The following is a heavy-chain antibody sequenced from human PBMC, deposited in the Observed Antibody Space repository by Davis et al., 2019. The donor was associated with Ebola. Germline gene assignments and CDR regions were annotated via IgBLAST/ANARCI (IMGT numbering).Heavy chain of an antibody. Sequence: GESLKIPCKGSGCSFTSYWISWVRQMPGKGLEWMGRIDPSDSYTNYSPSFQGHVTISADKSISTAYLQWSSLKASDTAMYYCASNTRYYYYGMDVWGQGTTVTVSS. J-gene: IGHJ6*02. V-gene: IGHV5-10-1*01. CDR1: GCSFTSYW. CDR3: ASNTRYYYYGMDV. CDR2: IDPSDSYT.